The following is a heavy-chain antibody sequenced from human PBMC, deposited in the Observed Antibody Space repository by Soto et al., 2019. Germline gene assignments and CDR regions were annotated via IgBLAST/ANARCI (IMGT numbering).Heavy chain of an antibody. CDR2: IKGDGST. Sequence: LRLSCAASGFTWSRYWMSWVRQAPGKGLEWVANIKGDGSTYYADSVKGRFTISRDNSKNTLYLQMNSLRAEDTAVYYCARDAYCSSTSCYSAFDIWGQGTMVTVSS. D-gene: IGHD2-2*02. CDR1: GFTWSRYW. J-gene: IGHJ3*02. V-gene: IGHV3-7*01. CDR3: ARDAYCSSTSCYSAFDI.